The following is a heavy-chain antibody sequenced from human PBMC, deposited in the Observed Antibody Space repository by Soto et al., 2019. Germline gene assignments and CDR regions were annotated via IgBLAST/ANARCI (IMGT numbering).Heavy chain of an antibody. V-gene: IGHV3-21*01. Sequence: PGGSLRLSCAASGFTFSSYSMNWVRQAPGKGLEWVSSISSSSSYIYYADSVKGRFTISRDNAKNSLYLQMNSLRAEDTAVYYCARDAAPLFTVTTLYYYGMDVWGQGTTVTVSS. CDR2: ISSSSSYI. CDR3: ARDAAPLFTVTTLYYYGMDV. J-gene: IGHJ6*02. D-gene: IGHD4-17*01. CDR1: GFTFSSYS.